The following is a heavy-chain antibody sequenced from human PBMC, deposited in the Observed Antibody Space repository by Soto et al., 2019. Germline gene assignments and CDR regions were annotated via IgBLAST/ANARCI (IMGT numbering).Heavy chain of an antibody. CDR1: GGSITRGGYY. Sequence: QVQLQESGPGLVKPSETLSLTCTVSGGSITRGGYYWSWIRQHPGKGLEWIGYIYNSGTTYYNPSLKSRVTISVDTSKNQFALQLTSVTAADTAVYYCARDPAPWGQGTLVTVSS. J-gene: IGHJ5*02. CDR3: ARDPAP. CDR2: IYNSGTT. V-gene: IGHV4-31*03.